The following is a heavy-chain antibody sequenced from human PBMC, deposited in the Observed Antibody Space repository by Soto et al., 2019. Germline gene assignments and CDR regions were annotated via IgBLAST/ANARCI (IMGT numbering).Heavy chain of an antibody. Sequence: EVQLLESGGGLVQPGGSLRLSCAASGFTFSSYAMSWVRQAPGKGLEWVSGISGSGASTYYADSVKGRFTISRDSSKNTLYLQMNSLRAEDTAVYYCAKGHYFDKFKGSDYWGQGTLVTVSS. J-gene: IGHJ4*02. V-gene: IGHV3-23*01. CDR1: GFTFSSYA. CDR2: ISGSGAST. CDR3: AKGHYFDKFKGSDY. D-gene: IGHD3-22*01.